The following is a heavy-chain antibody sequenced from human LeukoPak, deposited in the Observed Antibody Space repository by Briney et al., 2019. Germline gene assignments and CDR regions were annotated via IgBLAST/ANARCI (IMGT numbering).Heavy chain of an antibody. Sequence: ASETLSLTCTVSGASISSGSYYWSWIRQPAGKGLEWIGRIYPSGSTDYNPSLKSRVTISLDTSKNQFFLNVTSLTAADTAVYYCARSRQASGLFNSWGQGTLVVVSS. D-gene: IGHD3-10*01. CDR3: ARSRQASGLFNS. J-gene: IGHJ5*01. CDR2: IYPSGST. CDR1: GASISSGSYY. V-gene: IGHV4-61*02.